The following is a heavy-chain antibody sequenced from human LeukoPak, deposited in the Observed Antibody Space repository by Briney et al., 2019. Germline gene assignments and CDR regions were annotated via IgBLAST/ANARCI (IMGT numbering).Heavy chain of an antibody. Sequence: GESLKISCKASGYSFSSYWIAWVRQMPGKGLEWMGIIFPGDSDTRYSPSYQGHVTISADKSISTAYLQWSSLEASDTSMYYCARHGTYSSGRGYIDYWGQGSLVTASS. CDR2: IFPGDSDT. D-gene: IGHD6-19*01. V-gene: IGHV5-51*01. CDR3: ARHGTYSSGRGYIDY. CDR1: GYSFSSYW. J-gene: IGHJ4*02.